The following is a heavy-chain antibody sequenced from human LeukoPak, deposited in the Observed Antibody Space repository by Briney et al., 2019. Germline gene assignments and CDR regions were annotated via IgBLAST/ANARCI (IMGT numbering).Heavy chain of an antibody. D-gene: IGHD6-19*01. CDR3: VKDDGGLYNSRSQ. CDR1: GFTFSTYW. CDR2: INSDGSST. J-gene: IGHJ4*02. V-gene: IGHV3-74*01. Sequence: PGGSLRLSCAASGFTFSTYWMHWVRQAPGKGLVWVSRINSDGSSTSYADSVKGRFTVSRDNAKNSLYLQMNSLRVEDTAVYYCVKDDGGLYNSRSQWGQGTLVTVSS.